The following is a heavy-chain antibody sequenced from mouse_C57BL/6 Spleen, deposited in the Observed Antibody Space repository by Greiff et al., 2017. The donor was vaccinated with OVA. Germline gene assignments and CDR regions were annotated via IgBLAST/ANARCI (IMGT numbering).Heavy chain of an antibody. CDR3: ARQRWVYAMDY. Sequence: EVHLVESGGGLVQPGGSLKLSCAASGFTFSDYYMYWVRQTPEKRLEWVAYISNGGGSTYYPDTVKGRFTISRDNAKNTLYLQMSRLKSEDTAMYYCARQRWVYAMDYWGQGTSVTVSS. D-gene: IGHD1-1*02. CDR1: GFTFSDYY. V-gene: IGHV5-12*01. CDR2: ISNGGGST. J-gene: IGHJ4*01.